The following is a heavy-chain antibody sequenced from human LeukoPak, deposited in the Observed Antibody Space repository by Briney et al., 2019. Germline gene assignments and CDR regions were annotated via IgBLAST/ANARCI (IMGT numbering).Heavy chain of an antibody. J-gene: IGHJ5*02. V-gene: IGHV6-1*01. CDR3: ARRLTRYDCFDP. CDR1: GDSVSSISVT. Sequence: SQTLSLTCAISGDSVSSISVTWNWIRQSPSRGLEWLGRTYYRSTWYNDYAVSVRGRITVNPDTSKNQFSLHLNSVTPEDTAVYYCARRLTRYDCFDPWGQGILVTVSS. CDR2: TYYRSTWYN. D-gene: IGHD1-1*01.